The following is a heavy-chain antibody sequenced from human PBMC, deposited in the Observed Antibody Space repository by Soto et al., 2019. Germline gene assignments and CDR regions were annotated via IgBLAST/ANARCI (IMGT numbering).Heavy chain of an antibody. CDR2: ISAYNGNT. CDR3: AGSGGYSGYDLDWFDP. V-gene: IGHV1-18*04. D-gene: IGHD5-12*01. CDR1: GYTFTSYG. J-gene: IGHJ5*02. Sequence: QVQLVQSGAEVKKPGASVKVSCKASGYTFTSYGISWVRQAPGQGLEWMGWISAYNGNTNYAQKLQGRVTMTTDTSKSTAYMELRILRYDDTAVYYCAGSGGYSGYDLDWFDPWGQGTLVTVSS.